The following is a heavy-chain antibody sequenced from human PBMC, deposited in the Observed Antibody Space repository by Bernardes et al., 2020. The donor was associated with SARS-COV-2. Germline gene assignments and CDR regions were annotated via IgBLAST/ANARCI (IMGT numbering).Heavy chain of an antibody. V-gene: IGHV3-21*01. CDR1: GFTFSTYL. CDR2: LSGAALYI. CDR3: ARDVGGTDWRFGFDV. J-gene: IGHJ3*01. D-gene: IGHD3-9*01. Sequence: VGSLLLSCVASGFTFSTYLFSWFRQAPGKGLEWVASLSGAALYIYYGDSVRGRFTTSRDNTRTTVFLQMESLRAEDTAVYYCARDVGGTDWRFGFDVWGPGTMV.